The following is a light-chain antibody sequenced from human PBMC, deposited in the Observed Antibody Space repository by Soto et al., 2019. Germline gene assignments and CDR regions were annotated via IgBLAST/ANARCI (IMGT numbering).Light chain of an antibody. CDR1: RSDVRAYNF. V-gene: IGLV2-14*01. J-gene: IGLJ1*01. CDR3: TSYTTTNTPYV. CDR2: EVS. Sequence: QSALTQPASGSGSPGQSITISCSGPRSDVRAYNFVSCYQVHPGRAPKLIISEVSVRPSGVSHRFSGSKSGNSASLTISGLQAGDEADYYCTSYTTTNTPYVFGSGTKVSVL.